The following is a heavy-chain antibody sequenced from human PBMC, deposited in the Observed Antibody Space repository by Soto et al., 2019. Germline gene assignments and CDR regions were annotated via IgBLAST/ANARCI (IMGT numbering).Heavy chain of an antibody. CDR1: GYSFTSYG. D-gene: IGHD1-1*01. J-gene: IGHJ4*02. V-gene: IGHV1-18*01. Sequence: QVQLVQSGAEVKKPGASVKVSCKASGYSFTSYGISWVRQAPGQGLEWMGWISAYNGNTKYAQKLQGRVTMTTDTATMTAYRELCSVRSVDTGVYYSANDLAVALIDYWGQGTLVTVSS. CDR2: ISAYNGNT. CDR3: ANDLAVALIDY.